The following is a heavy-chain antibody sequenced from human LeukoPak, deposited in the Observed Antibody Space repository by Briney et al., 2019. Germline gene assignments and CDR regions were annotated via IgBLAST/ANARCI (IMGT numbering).Heavy chain of an antibody. Sequence: GGSLRLSCAASGFTFNSYEMIWVRQAPGKGLEWVSYISSSGSTISNADSLRGRFTISRDNAKNSLYRQRNSLRAEDTAVYYRARKAPYYYYMDVWGKGTTATVS. CDR2: ISSSGSTI. CDR3: ARKAPYYYYMDV. J-gene: IGHJ6*03. V-gene: IGHV3-48*03. CDR1: GFTFNSYE.